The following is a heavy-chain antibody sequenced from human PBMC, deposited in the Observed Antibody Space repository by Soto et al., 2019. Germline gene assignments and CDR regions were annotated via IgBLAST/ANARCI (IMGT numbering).Heavy chain of an antibody. J-gene: IGHJ4*02. D-gene: IGHD5-18*01. CDR3: ARVSQGLTATH. Sequence: ASVKGSCKASGYTFTSYYMHWVRQAPGQGLEWMGIINPSGGSTSYAQKFQGRVTMTRDTSTSTVYMELSSLRSEDTAVYYCARVSQGLTATHWGQGTLVTVSS. V-gene: IGHV1-46*03. CDR2: INPSGGST. CDR1: GYTFTSYY.